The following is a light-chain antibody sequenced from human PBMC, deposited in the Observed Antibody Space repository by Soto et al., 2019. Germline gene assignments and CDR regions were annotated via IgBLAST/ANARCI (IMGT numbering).Light chain of an antibody. CDR1: SSDVENYKL. Sequence: QSVLNQPASVSGSPGQSVTISCTATSSDVENYKLVSWYQQHPGKAPKLIIYEVSKRPSGVSNRFSGSKSANTASLIISGLQPEDEAASSCCSTVPRHVFRPGTKVPVL. CDR3: CSTVPRHV. CDR2: EVS. J-gene: IGLJ1*01. V-gene: IGLV2-23*02.